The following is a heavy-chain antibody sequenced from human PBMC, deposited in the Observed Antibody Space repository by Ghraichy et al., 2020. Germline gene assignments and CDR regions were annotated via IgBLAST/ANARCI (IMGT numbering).Heavy chain of an antibody. CDR2: ISGNAFST. D-gene: IGHD6-13*01. CDR3: AKARGSSSSFSMDV. V-gene: IGHV3-23*01. Sequence: GGSLRLSCAASGFTFSTYAMSWVRQAPGKELEWVSAISGNAFSTYYADSVKGRFTISRDNSKNTLYLQMNSLRAEDTAIYYCAKARGSSSSFSMDVWGQGTTVTVSS. J-gene: IGHJ6*02. CDR1: GFTFSTYA.